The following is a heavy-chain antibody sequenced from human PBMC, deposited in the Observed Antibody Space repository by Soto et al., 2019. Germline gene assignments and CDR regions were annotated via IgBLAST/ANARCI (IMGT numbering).Heavy chain of an antibody. J-gene: IGHJ6*02. CDR1: GDSISSDGYY. CDR2: IYYSGSS. CDR3: ARVSYGMDV. Sequence: TLSLSCTVSGDSISSDGYYWSWMRQHPGKGLEWIGYIYYSGSSYYNPSLKSRVTISVDASKNQFSLKVSSVTAADTAVYYSARVSYGMDVWGQGTTVTVSS. V-gene: IGHV4-31*03.